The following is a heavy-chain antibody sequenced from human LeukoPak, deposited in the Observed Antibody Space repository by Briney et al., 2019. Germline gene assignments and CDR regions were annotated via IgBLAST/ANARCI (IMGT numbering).Heavy chain of an antibody. CDR3: AKDFKFASRNFDY. D-gene: IGHD3-10*01. CDR2: ISSDAT. CDR1: GFTFSRYA. V-gene: IGHV3-23*01. J-gene: IGHJ4*02. Sequence: PGGSLRLSCAASGFTFSRYAMMWLRQAPGKGLEWVSAISSDATLYAGSVKGRFTISRDNSKNTLYLQMNSLRAEDTAVYYCAKDFKFASRNFDYWGQGTLVTVSS.